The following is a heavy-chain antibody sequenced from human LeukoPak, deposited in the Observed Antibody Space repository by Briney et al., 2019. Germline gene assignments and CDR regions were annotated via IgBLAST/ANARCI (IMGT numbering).Heavy chain of an antibody. V-gene: IGHV3-74*01. Sequence: GGSLRLSCAASGFTFSTYWMHWVRQAPGKGLVWVSRINTDGSSTSYADSVKGRFTISRDNAKNTLYLQMNSLRAEDTAVYYCERGLFSAWYRGVDYWGQGILVLVSS. CDR2: INTDGSST. CDR1: GFTFSTYW. CDR3: ERGLFSAWYRGVDY. J-gene: IGHJ4*02. D-gene: IGHD6-19*01.